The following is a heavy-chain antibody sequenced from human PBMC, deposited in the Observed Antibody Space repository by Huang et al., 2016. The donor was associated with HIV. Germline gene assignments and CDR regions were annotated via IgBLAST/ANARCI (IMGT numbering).Heavy chain of an antibody. CDR2: IYTSGST. J-gene: IGHJ6*03. Sequence: QVQLQESGPGLVKPSQTLSLTCTVSGGSISSGTFYWSWIRQPAGRGLEWMGHIYTSGSTNSNPALKSRVTLSVDTSKNQFSLKLSSVTAADAAVYYCARVRSRWYTLGYYYYHMDVWGKGTTVTVSS. D-gene: IGHD6-13*01. CDR3: ARVRSRWYTLGYYYYHMDV. V-gene: IGHV4-61*09. CDR1: GGSISSGTFY.